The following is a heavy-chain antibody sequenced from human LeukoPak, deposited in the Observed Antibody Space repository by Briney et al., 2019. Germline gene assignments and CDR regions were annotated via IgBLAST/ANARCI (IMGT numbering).Heavy chain of an antibody. J-gene: IGHJ1*01. V-gene: IGHV1-2*02. CDR1: GYTFTGYY. CDR3: ARDYYDSSGYLGSYFYFQH. D-gene: IGHD3-22*01. Sequence: GASVKVSCKASGYTFTGYYMHWVRQAPGQGLEWMGWINPNSGGTNYAQKFQGRVTMTRDTSISTAYMELSRLRSDDTAVYYCARDYYDSSGYLGSYFYFQHWGQGTLVTVSS. CDR2: INPNSGGT.